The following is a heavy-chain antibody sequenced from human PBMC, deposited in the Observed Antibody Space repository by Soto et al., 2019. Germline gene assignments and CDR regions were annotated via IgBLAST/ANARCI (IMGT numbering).Heavy chain of an antibody. CDR2: ISSTSSTI. CDR1: RFIFSNSG. CDR3: ARPAAAGWGYYYHYLDV. V-gene: IGHV3-48*01. J-gene: IGHJ6*03. D-gene: IGHD6-13*01. Sequence: GGSLRLSCEASRFIFSNSGMNWVRQAPGKGLEWVSYISSTSSTIYYADSVKGRFTISRDNAKNSLYLQMNSLRAEDTAVYYCARPAAAGWGYYYHYLDVWGKGTTVTVSS.